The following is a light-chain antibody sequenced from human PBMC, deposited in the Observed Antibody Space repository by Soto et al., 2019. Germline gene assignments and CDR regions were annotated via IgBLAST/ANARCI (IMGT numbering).Light chain of an antibody. V-gene: IGKV1-9*01. CDR1: QGISSF. CDR2: AAS. J-gene: IGKJ5*01. Sequence: IQLTQSPSSLSASIGDRVTITCRASQGISSFLAWYQQKPGKAPTLLIYAASTLQSGIPSRFSGSGSGTDFTLTISSLQPEDFATSYCQQLNIDSYPITFGQGTRLEI. CDR3: QQLNIDSYPIT.